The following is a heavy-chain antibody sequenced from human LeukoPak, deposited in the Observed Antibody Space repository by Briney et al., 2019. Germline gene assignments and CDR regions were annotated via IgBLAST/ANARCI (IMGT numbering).Heavy chain of an antibody. CDR3: ARGIVVRGEAWFDP. CDR1: GYTFTGYY. V-gene: IGHV1-2*04. CDR2: INPNSGGT. Sequence: ASVKVSCRASGYTFTGYYMHWVRQAPGQGLEWMGWINPNSGGTNYPQKFQGWVTMTRDTSISTAYMELSRLRSDDTAVYYCARGIVVRGEAWFDPWGQGTLVTVSS. D-gene: IGHD2-15*01. J-gene: IGHJ5*02.